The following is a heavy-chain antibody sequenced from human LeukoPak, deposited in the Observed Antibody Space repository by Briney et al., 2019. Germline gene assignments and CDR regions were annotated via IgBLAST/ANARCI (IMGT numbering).Heavy chain of an antibody. D-gene: IGHD3-22*01. V-gene: IGHV3-21*01. J-gene: IGHJ4*02. CDR1: GFTFSSYS. CDR2: ISSSSSYI. Sequence: GGSLRLSCATSGFTFSSYSMNWVHQAPGKGLEWVSSISSSSSYIYYADSVKGRFTISRDNAKNSLYLQMNSLRAEDTAVYYCARDPMYYYDSSPYWGQGTLVTVSS. CDR3: ARDPMYYYDSSPY.